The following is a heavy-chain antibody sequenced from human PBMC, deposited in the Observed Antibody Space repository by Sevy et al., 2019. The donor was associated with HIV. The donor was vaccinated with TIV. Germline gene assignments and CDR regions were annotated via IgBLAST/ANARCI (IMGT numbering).Heavy chain of an antibody. Sequence: ASVKVSCKASGYTFTDYYIHWVRQAPGHGLEWMAWINPNDGVTNYAQRFQGGVTVTRDTSVSTAYMELRGLRYDDTVIYYCARLTTMPTSDLYGMDVWGQGTTVTVSS. D-gene: IGHD4-17*01. J-gene: IGHJ6*02. V-gene: IGHV1-2*02. CDR3: ARLTTMPTSDLYGMDV. CDR2: INPNDGVT. CDR1: GYTFTDYY.